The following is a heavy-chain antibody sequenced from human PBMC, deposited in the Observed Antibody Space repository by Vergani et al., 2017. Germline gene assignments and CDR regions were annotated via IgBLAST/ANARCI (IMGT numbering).Heavy chain of an antibody. CDR1: GGSISSYY. J-gene: IGHJ3*02. CDR2: IYYSGST. Sequence: QVQLQESGPGLVKPSETLSLTCTVSGGSISSYYWSWIRQPPGKGLEWIGYIYYSGSTNYNPSLKSRVTISVDTSKNQFSLKLSSVTAADTAVYYCARALSYAFDIWDQGTMVTVSS. D-gene: IGHD3-16*02. V-gene: IGHV4-59*01. CDR3: ARALSYAFDI.